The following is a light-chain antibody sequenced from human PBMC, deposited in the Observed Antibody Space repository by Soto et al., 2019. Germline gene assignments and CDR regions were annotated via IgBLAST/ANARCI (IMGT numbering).Light chain of an antibody. CDR3: QQRGNWPVT. CDR2: DAS. J-gene: IGKJ1*01. CDR1: QSVSSY. Sequence: EIVLTQSPATLSLSPGERATLSCRASQSVSSYFAWYQQKPGQAPRLLIYDASNRATGIPARFSGSGSGTDVTLTISSLEPDDFAVYYCQQRGNWPVTFGQGTRVDIK. V-gene: IGKV3-11*01.